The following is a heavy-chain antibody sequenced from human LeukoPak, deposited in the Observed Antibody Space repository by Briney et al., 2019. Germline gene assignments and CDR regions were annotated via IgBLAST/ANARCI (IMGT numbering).Heavy chain of an antibody. J-gene: IGHJ4*02. CDR2: ISYDGSNK. D-gene: IGHD2-15*01. CDR3: ARDSRLSGRCGEVDY. V-gene: IGHV3-30-3*01. Sequence: GRSLRLSCAASGFTFSSYAMHWVRQAPGKGLEWVAVISYDGSNKYYADSVKGRFTISRDNSKNTLYLQMNSLRAEDTAVYYCARDSRLSGRCGEVDYWGQGTLVTVSS. CDR1: GFTFSSYA.